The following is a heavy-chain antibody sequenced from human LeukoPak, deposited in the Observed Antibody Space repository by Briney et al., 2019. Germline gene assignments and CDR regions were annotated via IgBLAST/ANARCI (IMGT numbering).Heavy chain of an antibody. CDR1: RFTFDDYA. D-gene: IGHD3-10*01. J-gene: IGHJ3*02. V-gene: IGHV3-74*01. CDR2: INSDGSTT. CDR3: ARENYYGSGSYAFDI. Sequence: GRSLRLSCAASRFTFDDYAMHWVRQAPGKGLVWVSRINSDGSTTNCADSVEGRFTISRDNAKNTLYVQMNSLRVEDTAVYYCARENYYGSGSYAFDIWGQGTLVTVSS.